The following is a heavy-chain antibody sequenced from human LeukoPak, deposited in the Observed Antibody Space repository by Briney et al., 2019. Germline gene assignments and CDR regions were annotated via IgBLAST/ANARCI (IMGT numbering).Heavy chain of an antibody. CDR1: GGSISSYY. Sequence: SETLSLTCTVSGGSISSYYWSWIRQPPGKGLEWIGYIYYSGSTNYNPSLKSRVTISVDTSKNQFSLKLSSVTAADTAVYCCASYYYDSSGYSAFDYWGQGTLVTVSS. CDR2: IYYSGST. V-gene: IGHV4-59*01. CDR3: ASYYYDSSGYSAFDY. D-gene: IGHD3-22*01. J-gene: IGHJ4*02.